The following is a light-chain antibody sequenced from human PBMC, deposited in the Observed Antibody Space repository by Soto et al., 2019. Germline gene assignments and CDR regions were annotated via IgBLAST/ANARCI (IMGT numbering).Light chain of an antibody. V-gene: IGLV1-40*01. Sequence: QYVLTQPPSVSGAPGQRVTISCTGSSSNIGAGYDVHWYQQLPGTAPKLLIYGNSNRPSGVPDRFSGSKSGTSASLAITGLQAEDEADYYCQSYDSSRSGSGVFGGGTKLTVL. CDR3: QSYDSSRSGSGV. CDR1: SSNIGAGYD. CDR2: GNS. J-gene: IGLJ2*01.